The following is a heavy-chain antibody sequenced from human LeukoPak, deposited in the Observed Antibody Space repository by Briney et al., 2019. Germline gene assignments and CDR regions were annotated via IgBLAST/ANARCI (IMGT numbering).Heavy chain of an antibody. D-gene: IGHD5-18*01. CDR3: AREFSWDGYHYYFDY. Sequence: SETLSLTCTVSGGSISDYYWNWIRQPAGKGLEWIGRIYSSGITNYNPSLKSWVSMSVDTSNSHFSLKLSSVTAADTAVYYCAREFSWDGYHYYFDYWGQGKLVTVSS. CDR1: GGSISDYY. V-gene: IGHV4-4*07. J-gene: IGHJ4*02. CDR2: IYSSGIT.